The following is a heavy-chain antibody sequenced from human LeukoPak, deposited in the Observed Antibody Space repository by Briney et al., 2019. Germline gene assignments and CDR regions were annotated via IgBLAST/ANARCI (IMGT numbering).Heavy chain of an antibody. CDR1: VFTFCSYA. V-gene: IGHV3-30-3*01. D-gene: IGHD6-13*01. J-gene: IGHJ4*02. Sequence: GGPLRLSCAASVFTFCSYAMHCGRQAPGEGVEWVAVISYEGSNKDYANSVKGRFTISRDNSKNTMYLQMNRLRAEDTAVYYCASNPGYTSSWEEYYFDYWGQGTLVTVSS. CDR3: ASNPGYTSSWEEYYFDY. CDR2: ISYEGSNK.